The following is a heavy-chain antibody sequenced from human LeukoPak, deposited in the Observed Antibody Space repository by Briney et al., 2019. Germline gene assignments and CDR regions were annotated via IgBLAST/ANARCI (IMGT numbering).Heavy chain of an antibody. V-gene: IGHV4-59*01. CDR3: ARARSSGYPDY. Sequence: SETLSLTCAVSGGSISSYYWSWIRQPPGKGLEWIGYIYYSGSTNYNPSLKSRVTISLDTSKTQFSLKLSSVTAADTAVYYCARARSSGYPDYWGQGTLVTVSS. CDR2: IYYSGST. CDR1: GGSISSYY. J-gene: IGHJ4*02. D-gene: IGHD3-22*01.